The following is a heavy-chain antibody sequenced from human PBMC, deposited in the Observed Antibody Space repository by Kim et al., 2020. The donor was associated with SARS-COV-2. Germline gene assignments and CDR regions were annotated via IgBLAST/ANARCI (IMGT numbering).Heavy chain of an antibody. V-gene: IGHV3-15*01. Sequence: GGSLRLSCVASGFTFSNAWMSWVRQAPGKGLEWVGRIIGNSGAGTTDYGAPVKVRFTISRDDSKNTLYLQMNSLKTEDTALYYCTTDWCAIYSSFCDSDCWGQGSLLTVSS. CDR2: IIGNSGAGTT. J-gene: IGHJ4*02. CDR3: TTDWCAIYSSFCDSDC. D-gene: IGHD5-18*01. CDR1: GFTFSNAW.